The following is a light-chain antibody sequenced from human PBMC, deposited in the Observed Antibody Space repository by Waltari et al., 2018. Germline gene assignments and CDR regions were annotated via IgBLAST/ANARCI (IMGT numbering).Light chain of an antibody. CDR3: QKYSDSPFT. J-gene: IGKJ3*01. V-gene: IGKV3-20*01. CDR1: QSVSSY. CDR2: GAS. Sequence: VILPQSQAPLSLSPGERATLTCRASQSVSSYLAWYQQKPGQAPRLLIYGASSRATGIPDRFSGSGSGTEFTLTISSLEPEDFAVYYCQKYSDSPFTFGPGTKLDIK.